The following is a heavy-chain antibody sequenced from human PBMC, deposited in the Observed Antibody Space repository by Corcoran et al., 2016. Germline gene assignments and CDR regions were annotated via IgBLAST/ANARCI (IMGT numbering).Heavy chain of an antibody. J-gene: IGHJ6*02. CDR3: ARAPPYSYYYYGLDV. D-gene: IGHD2-15*01. Sequence: QVQLVQSGAEVKKPGASVKVSCKASGYTFTGYYMHWVRQAPGQGLEWMGWINPDSGGTSYAQKFQGWVTLTMDTSISTAYMDLSRLTSDDTALYYCARAPPYSYYYYGLDVWGQGTTVIVSS. V-gene: IGHV1-2*04. CDR2: INPDSGGT. CDR1: GYTFTGYY.